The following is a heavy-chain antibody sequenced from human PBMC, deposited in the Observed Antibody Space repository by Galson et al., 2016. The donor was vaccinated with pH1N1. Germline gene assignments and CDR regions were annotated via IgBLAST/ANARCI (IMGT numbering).Heavy chain of an antibody. CDR2: IIPISGTT. V-gene: IGHV1-69*06. Sequence: SVKVSCKASGGSFSSFAISWVRQAPGQGLEWMGGIIPISGTTNYAQKFQGRVTITADNFTSTAYMELKSLKSEDTAVYYCVCGRFGGKACDIGGRGTMVTASS. CDR1: GGSFSSFA. CDR3: VCGRFGGKACDI. J-gene: IGHJ3*02. D-gene: IGHD4-23*01.